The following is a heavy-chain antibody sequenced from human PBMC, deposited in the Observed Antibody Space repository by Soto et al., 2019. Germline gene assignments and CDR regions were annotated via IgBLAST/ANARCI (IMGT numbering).Heavy chain of an antibody. Sequence: SETLSLTCAVYGGSFSGYYWNWIRQPPGKGLEWIGEINHSGSTNYNPSLKSRVTISVDTSKNQFSLKLSSVTAADTAVYYCARVSGIYYYGMYVWGQGTTVTVSS. V-gene: IGHV4-34*01. D-gene: IGHD3-10*01. J-gene: IGHJ6*02. CDR2: INHSGST. CDR3: ARVSGIYYYGMYV. CDR1: GGSFSGYY.